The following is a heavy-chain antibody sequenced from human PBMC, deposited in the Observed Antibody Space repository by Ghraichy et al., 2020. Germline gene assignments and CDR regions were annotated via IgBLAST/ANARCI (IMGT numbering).Heavy chain of an antibody. J-gene: IGHJ4*02. CDR1: GGSISSSSYY. CDR2: IYYSGST. V-gene: IGHV4-39*02. CDR3: ARDYGDYRLFDY. D-gene: IGHD4-17*01. Sequence: SETLSITCTVSGGSISSSSYYWGWIRQPPGKGLEWIGSIYYSGSTYYNPSLKSRVTISVDTSKNQFSLKLSSVTAADTAVYYCARDYGDYRLFDYWGQGTLVTVSS.